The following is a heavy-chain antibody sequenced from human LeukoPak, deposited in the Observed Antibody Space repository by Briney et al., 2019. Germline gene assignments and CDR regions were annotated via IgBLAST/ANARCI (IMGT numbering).Heavy chain of an antibody. CDR2: IIPIFGTA. CDR3: ARDRSSSSWYRFDP. V-gene: IGHV1-69*13. J-gene: IGHJ5*02. Sequence: SVKVSCKASGGTFSSYAISWVRQAPGQGLEWMGGIIPIFGTANYAQRFQGRVTITADESTSTAYMELSSLRSEDTAVYYCARDRSSSSWYRFDPWGQGTPVTVSS. D-gene: IGHD6-13*01. CDR1: GGTFSSYA.